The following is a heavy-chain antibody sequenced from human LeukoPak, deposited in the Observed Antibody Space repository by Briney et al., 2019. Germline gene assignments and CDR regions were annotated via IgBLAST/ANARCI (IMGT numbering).Heavy chain of an antibody. CDR2: VSTTGST. Sequence: TLSLTCTVSAGSISSGPYYWNWLRQPAGKGLEWIGRVSTTGSTNYHPSLKSRLTLSIDTSNNQFSLRLSSVTAADTAIYYCARDLLRGESGTWFEAFHIWGQGTMVTVSS. J-gene: IGHJ3*02. CDR3: ARDLLRGESGTWFEAFHI. V-gene: IGHV4-61*02. D-gene: IGHD6-13*01. CDR1: AGSISSGPYY.